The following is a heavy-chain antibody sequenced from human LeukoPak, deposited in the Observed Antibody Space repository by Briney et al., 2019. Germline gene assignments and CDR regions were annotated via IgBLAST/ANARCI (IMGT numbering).Heavy chain of an antibody. J-gene: IGHJ6*02. V-gene: IGHV3-48*01. Sequence: GGSLRLSCAASGFTFSSYSMNWVRQAPGKGLEWVSYISSSSSTIYYADSVKGRFTISRDNAKNSLYLQMNSLRAEDTAVYYCAREEGSGWLKYYYYGMDVWGQGTTVTVSS. CDR3: AREEGSGWLKYYYYGMDV. CDR1: GFTFSSYS. D-gene: IGHD6-19*01. CDR2: ISSSSSTI.